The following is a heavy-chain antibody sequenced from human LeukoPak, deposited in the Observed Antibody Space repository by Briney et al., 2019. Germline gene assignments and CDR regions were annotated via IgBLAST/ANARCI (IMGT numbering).Heavy chain of an antibody. CDR1: GGSLSGYY. J-gene: IGHJ2*01. CDR3: ARGTDGRRYFDL. Sequence: ASETLSLTCTVSGGSLSGYYWSWIRQPPGKGLERIGYGHYTGSTNYNPSLKSRVTISLDTSKNQFSLRLTSVTAADTAVYYCARGTDGRRYFDLWGRGTLLTVSS. CDR2: GHYTGST. V-gene: IGHV4-59*01. D-gene: IGHD5-24*01.